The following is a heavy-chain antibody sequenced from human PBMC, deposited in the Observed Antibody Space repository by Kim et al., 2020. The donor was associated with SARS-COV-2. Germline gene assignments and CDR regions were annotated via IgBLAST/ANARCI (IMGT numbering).Heavy chain of an antibody. CDR2: FDPEDGET. J-gene: IGHJ4*02. D-gene: IGHD2-21*02. Sequence: ASVKVSCKVSGYTLTELSMHWVRQAPGKGLEWMGGFDPEDGETIYAQKFQGRVTMTEDTSTDTAYMELSSLRSEDTAVYYCATGKYCGGDCYWGPLYWGQGTLVTVSS. V-gene: IGHV1-24*01. CDR1: GYTLTELS. CDR3: ATGKYCGGDCYWGPLY.